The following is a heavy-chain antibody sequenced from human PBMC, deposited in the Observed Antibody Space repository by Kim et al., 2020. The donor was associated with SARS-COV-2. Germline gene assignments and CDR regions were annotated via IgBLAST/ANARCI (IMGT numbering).Heavy chain of an antibody. Sequence: GSTNSTPTLKSRVTISVDTAKNPFSLKLSSVPAADTAVYYCARGNGLFDYWGQGTLVTVSS. J-gene: IGHJ4*02. D-gene: IGHD2-8*01. CDR3: ARGNGLFDY. CDR2: GST. V-gene: IGHV4-59*09.